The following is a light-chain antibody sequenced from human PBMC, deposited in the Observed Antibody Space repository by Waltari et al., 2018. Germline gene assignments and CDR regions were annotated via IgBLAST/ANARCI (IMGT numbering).Light chain of an antibody. CDR2: GNT. CDR3: QSFDSNLNGGVL. V-gene: IGLV1-40*01. J-gene: IGLJ2*01. CDR1: SSHLRAGNH. Sequence: QSVLTQPPSVSGAPGQRVTLSRTGSSSHLRAGNHVHWYQHLPGTAPKLLIYGNTDRPSGVPDRFSGSKSGTSASLAITGLRAEDEGDYYCQSFDSNLNGGVLFGGGTKLTVL.